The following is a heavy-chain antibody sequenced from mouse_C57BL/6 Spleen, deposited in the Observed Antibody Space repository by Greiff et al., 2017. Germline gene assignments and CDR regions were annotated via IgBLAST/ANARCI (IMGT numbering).Heavy chain of an antibody. Sequence: EVQLQQSGPELVKPGASVKISCKASGYTFTDYYMNWVKQSHGKSLEWIGDINPNNGGTSYNQKFKGKATLTVDKSSSTAYMELRSLTSEDSAVYYCARQLSPYAMDYWGQGTSVTVSS. CDR1: GYTFTDYY. D-gene: IGHD3-2*02. V-gene: IGHV1-26*01. CDR2: INPNNGGT. CDR3: ARQLSPYAMDY. J-gene: IGHJ4*01.